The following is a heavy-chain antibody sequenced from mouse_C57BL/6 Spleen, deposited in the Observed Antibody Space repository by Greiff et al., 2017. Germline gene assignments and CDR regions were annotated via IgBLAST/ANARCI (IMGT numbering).Heavy chain of an antibody. CDR3: ARTGTTVVALYAMDY. CDR2: IDPSDSYT. CDR1: GYTFTSYW. J-gene: IGHJ4*01. D-gene: IGHD1-1*01. V-gene: IGHV1-69*01. Sequence: QVQLQQSGAELVMPGASVKLSCKASGYTFTSYWMHWVKQRPGQGLEWIGEIDPSDSYTNYNQKFKGKSTLTVDKSSSTAYMQLSSLTSEDSAVYYCARTGTTVVALYAMDYWGQGTSVTVSS.